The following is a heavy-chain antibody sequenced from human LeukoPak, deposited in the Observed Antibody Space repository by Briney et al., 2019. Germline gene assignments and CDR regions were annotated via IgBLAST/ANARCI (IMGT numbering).Heavy chain of an antibody. CDR1: GFSFSSYN. D-gene: IGHD1-26*01. CDR3: ARALVGATIPEYFDL. CDR2: ISSSSSYI. J-gene: IGHJ4*02. V-gene: IGHV3-21*01. Sequence: GESLRLSCAASGFSFSSYNMNWVRQAPGKGLEWVSSISSSSSYIFYADSMKGRFTISRDNGKNSLYLQMNSLRAEDTAMYYCARALVGATIPEYFDLWGQGALVTVSS.